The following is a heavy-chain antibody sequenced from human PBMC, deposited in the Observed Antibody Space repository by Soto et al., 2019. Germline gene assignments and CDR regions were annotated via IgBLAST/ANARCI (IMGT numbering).Heavy chain of an antibody. V-gene: IGHV4-31*03. CDR2: IYYSGST. Sequence: SETLSLTCTVSGGSISSGGYYWSWIRQHPGKGLEWIGYIYYSGSTYYNPSLKSRVTISVDTSKNQFSLKLSSVTAADTAVYFCAREPLIRYYYYYGMDVWGQGTTVTVSS. CDR3: AREPLIRYYYYYGMDV. J-gene: IGHJ6*02. D-gene: IGHD3-16*01. CDR1: GGSISSGGYY.